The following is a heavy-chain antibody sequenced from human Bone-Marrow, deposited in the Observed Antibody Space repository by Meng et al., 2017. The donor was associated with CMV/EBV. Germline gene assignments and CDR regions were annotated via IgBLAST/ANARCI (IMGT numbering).Heavy chain of an antibody. D-gene: IGHD5-12*01. J-gene: IGHJ4*02. CDR1: GFTFRDYT. CDR2: ISWDGGTR. CDR3: TRDISFHGYSGASDY. V-gene: IGHV3-43*01. Sequence: GSLRLPCGASGFTFRDYTMQWVRQAPGKGPEWVPLISWDGGTRYYGDSVKGRFTISRDNSVNSLFLQMHSLRPEDTALYYCTRDISFHGYSGASDYWGQGTLVTVSS.